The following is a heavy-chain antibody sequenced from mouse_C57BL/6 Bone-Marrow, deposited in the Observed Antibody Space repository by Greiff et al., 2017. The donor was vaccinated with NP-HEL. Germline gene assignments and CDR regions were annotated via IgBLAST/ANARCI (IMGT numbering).Heavy chain of an antibody. CDR1: GYTFTDYY. Sequence: VQLKQSGPELVKPGASVKISCEASGYTFTDYYMNWVKQSHGKSLEWIGDINPNNGGTSYNQKFKGKATLTVDKSSSTAYMELRSLTSEDSAVYYCARFTTVVAPYYFDYWGQGTTLTVSS. V-gene: IGHV1-26*01. D-gene: IGHD1-1*01. CDR2: INPNNGGT. CDR3: ARFTTVVAPYYFDY. J-gene: IGHJ2*01.